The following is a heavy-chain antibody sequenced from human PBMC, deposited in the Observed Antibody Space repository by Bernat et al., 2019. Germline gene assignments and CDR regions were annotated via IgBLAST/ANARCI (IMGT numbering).Heavy chain of an antibody. Sequence: QVQLVESGGGLVKPGGSLRLSCAASGFTFSDYYMSWIRQAPGKGLEWGSYISSSGSTGYHADSVKGRFTISRDTAKNALYLQMNSMRAEDTAVYYWTRDMPGGYCSSTSCYTFEYWGQGTMVTVAS. J-gene: IGHJ4*02. D-gene: IGHD2-2*02. CDR1: GFTFSDYY. CDR3: TRDMPGGYCSSTSCYTFEY. V-gene: IGHV3-11*01. CDR2: ISSSGSTG.